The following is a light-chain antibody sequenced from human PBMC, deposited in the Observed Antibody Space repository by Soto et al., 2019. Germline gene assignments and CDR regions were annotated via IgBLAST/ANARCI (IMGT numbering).Light chain of an antibody. Sequence: EIVLTQSPGTLSLSSGERATLSCRASQSVRSNYLAWYQQKPGQAPRLLIYGASSRATGIPDRFGGSESGTDFTLNISRLEPEDFAVYYRQQYVSSPLTFGGGTKVQIK. J-gene: IGKJ4*01. CDR1: QSVRSNY. CDR2: GAS. V-gene: IGKV3-20*01. CDR3: QQYVSSPLT.